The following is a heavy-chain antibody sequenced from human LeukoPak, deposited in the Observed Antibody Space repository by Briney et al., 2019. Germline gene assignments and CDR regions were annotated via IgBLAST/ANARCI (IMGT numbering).Heavy chain of an antibody. J-gene: IGHJ3*02. V-gene: IGHV4-59*01. D-gene: IGHD2-2*01. Sequence: SETLSLTCTVSGGSISSYYWSWIRQPPGKGLEWIGYIYYSGSTNYNPSLKSRVTISVDTSKNQFSLKLSSVTAADTAVYYCARSTTGLFVVPAAVDAFDIWAKGQWSPSLQ. CDR1: GGSISSYY. CDR2: IYYSGST. CDR3: ARSTTGLFVVPAAVDAFDI.